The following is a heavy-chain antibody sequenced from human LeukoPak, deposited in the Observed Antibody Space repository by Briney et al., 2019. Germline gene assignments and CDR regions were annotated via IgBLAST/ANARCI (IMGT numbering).Heavy chain of an antibody. CDR1: GFTFSSYS. D-gene: IGHD3-3*01. CDR2: ISSSSSYI. CDR3: ASYDFWSGSHSNFDY. J-gene: IGHJ4*02. V-gene: IGHV3-21*01. Sequence: PGGSLRLSCAASGFTFSSYSMNWVRQAPGKGLEWVSSISSSSSYIYYADSVKGRFTISRDNAKNSLYLQMNSLRAEDTAVYYCASYDFWSGSHSNFDYWGQGTLVTVSS.